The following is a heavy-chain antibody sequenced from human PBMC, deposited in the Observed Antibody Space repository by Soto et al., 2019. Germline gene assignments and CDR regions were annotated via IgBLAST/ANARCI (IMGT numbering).Heavy chain of an antibody. J-gene: IGHJ6*04. Sequence: GGSLRLSCAASGFTFSSYAMSWVRQAPGKGLEWVSAISGSGGSTYYADSVKGRFTISRDNSKNTLYLQMNSLRAEDTAVYYCAKDPHYDFWSGYPVDVWGKGTTVTVSS. CDR2: ISGSGGST. V-gene: IGHV3-23*01. CDR3: AKDPHYDFWSGYPVDV. D-gene: IGHD3-3*01. CDR1: GFTFSSYA.